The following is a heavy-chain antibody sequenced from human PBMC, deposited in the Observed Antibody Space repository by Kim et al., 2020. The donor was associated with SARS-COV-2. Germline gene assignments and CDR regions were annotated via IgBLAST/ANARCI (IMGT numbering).Heavy chain of an antibody. J-gene: IGHJ6*02. CDR1: GFTFSSYW. D-gene: IGHD3-10*01. V-gene: IGHV3-7*01. Sequence: GGSLRLSCAASGFTFSSYWMSWVRQAPGKGLEWVANIKQDGSEKYYVDSVKGRFTISRDNAKNSLYLQMNSLGAEDTAVYYCARANSYYYGSGKARGYYYGMDVWGQGTTVTVSS. CDR2: IKQDGSEK. CDR3: ARANSYYYGSGKARGYYYGMDV.